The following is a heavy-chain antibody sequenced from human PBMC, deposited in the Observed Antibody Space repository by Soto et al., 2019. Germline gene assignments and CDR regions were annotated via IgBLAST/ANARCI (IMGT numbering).Heavy chain of an antibody. J-gene: IGHJ6*03. Sequence: SGPTLVNPTQTLTLTCTFSGFSLSTSGMCVSWIRQPPGKALEWLARIDWDDDKYYSTSLKTRLTISKDTSKNQVVLTMTNMDPVDTATYYCARTIIVVGPAATYYYYYYMDVWGKGTTVTVSS. CDR3: ARTIIVVGPAATYYYYYYMDV. V-gene: IGHV2-70*11. CDR2: IDWDDDK. D-gene: IGHD2-2*01. CDR1: GFSLSTSGMC.